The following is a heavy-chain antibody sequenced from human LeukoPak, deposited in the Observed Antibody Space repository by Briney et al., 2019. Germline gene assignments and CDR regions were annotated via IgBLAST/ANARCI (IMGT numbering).Heavy chain of an antibody. CDR2: ISSSGSTI. CDR1: GFTFDGYW. V-gene: IGHV3-48*04. D-gene: IGHD3-10*01. Sequence: GGSLRLSCGASGFTFDGYWMSWVRQAPGKGLEWVSYISSSGSTIYYADSVKGRFTISRDNAKNSLYLQMNSLRAEDTAVYYCARDRETYYMDVWGKGTTVTISS. J-gene: IGHJ6*03. CDR3: ARDRETYYMDV.